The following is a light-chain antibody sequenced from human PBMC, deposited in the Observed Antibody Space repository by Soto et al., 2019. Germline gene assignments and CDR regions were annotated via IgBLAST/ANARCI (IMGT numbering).Light chain of an antibody. J-gene: IGKJ3*01. CDR2: SAS. CDR1: QSISTY. CDR3: QHVYSMPIT. V-gene: IGKV1-39*01. Sequence: DIQMTQSPSSLSASVGDRITITCRASQSISTYLNWYQQRRGQAPRLLIYSASTLQSGVPSRFRGSGSGTDFTLTISSLQPEDFATYYCQHVYSMPITFGPGTKVDLK.